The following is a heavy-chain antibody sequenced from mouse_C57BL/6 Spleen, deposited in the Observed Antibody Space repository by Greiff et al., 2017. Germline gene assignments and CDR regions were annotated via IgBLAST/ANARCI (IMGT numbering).Heavy chain of an antibody. CDR2: ISNGGGST. Sequence: EVKLVESGGGLVQPGGSLKLSCAASGFTFSDYYMYWVRQTPEKRLEWVAYISNGGGSTYYPDTVKGRFTISRDNAKNTLYLQMSRLRSKDTDMDFCARPQYGYDGAMDYWGQGTSVTVSS. D-gene: IGHD2-2*01. V-gene: IGHV5-12*01. CDR1: GFTFSDYY. CDR3: ARPQYGYDGAMDY. J-gene: IGHJ4*01.